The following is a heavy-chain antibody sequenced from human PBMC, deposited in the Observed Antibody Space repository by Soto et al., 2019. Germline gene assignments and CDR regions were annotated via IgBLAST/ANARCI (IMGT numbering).Heavy chain of an antibody. CDR1: GYTFTSYA. Sequence: ASVKVSCKASGYTFTSYAMHWVRQAPGQRLEWMGWINAGNGNTKYSQKFQGRVTITRDTSASTAYMELSSLRSEDTAVYYCARGITLPTPLDYWGQETLVTVSS. D-gene: IGHD1-20*01. J-gene: IGHJ4*02. CDR2: INAGNGNT. CDR3: ARGITLPTPLDY. V-gene: IGHV1-3*01.